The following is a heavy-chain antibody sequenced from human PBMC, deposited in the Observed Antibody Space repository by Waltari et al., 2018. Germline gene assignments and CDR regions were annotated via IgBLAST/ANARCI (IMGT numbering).Heavy chain of an antibody. CDR3: ARRAKGKVDY. CDR2: IYHSGST. Sequence: QVQLQESGPGLVKPSETLSLTCAVSGYSISSGYYWGWIRQPPGKGLEWIGSIYHSGSTNYNQPQKRRDTIPVDTSKNKFPLKLSSVTAEETAVYYCARRAKGKVDYWGQGTLVTVSS. CDR1: GYSISSGYY. D-gene: IGHD5-12*01. J-gene: IGHJ4*02. V-gene: IGHV4-38-2*01.